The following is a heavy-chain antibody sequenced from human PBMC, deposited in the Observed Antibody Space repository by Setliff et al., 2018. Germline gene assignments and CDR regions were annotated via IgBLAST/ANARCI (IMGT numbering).Heavy chain of an antibody. J-gene: IGHJ4*02. CDR2: INPTGGST. D-gene: IGHD6-13*01. V-gene: IGHV1-46*01. Sequence: ASVKVSCKASGYSFTSFGITWVRQAPGQGLEWMGLINPTGGSTSYAQKFQGRVTMTRDTSTSTVFMELRSLRSDDTAVYYCARDPHPGSIAAAGSGYWGQGTLVTVSS. CDR1: GYSFTSFG. CDR3: ARDPHPGSIAAAGSGY.